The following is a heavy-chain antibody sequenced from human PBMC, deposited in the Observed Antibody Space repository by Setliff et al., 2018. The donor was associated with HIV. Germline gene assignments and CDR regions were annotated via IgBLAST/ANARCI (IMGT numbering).Heavy chain of an antibody. CDR1: GFPFINYH. Sequence: GASVKVSCKASGFPFINYHITWVRQAPGQGLEWVGSISASSVNTNYTQGKVTMTTDISTSTAYMELRSLRSGDTAVYYCVRGVTRDISGYYRDEYFQHWGQGTPVTVSS. D-gene: IGHD3-22*01. CDR2: ISASSVNT. J-gene: IGHJ1*01. V-gene: IGHV1-18*01. CDR3: VRGVTRDISGYYRDEYFQH.